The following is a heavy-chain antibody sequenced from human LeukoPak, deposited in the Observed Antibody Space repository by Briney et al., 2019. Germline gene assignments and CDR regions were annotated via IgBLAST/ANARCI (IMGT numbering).Heavy chain of an antibody. V-gene: IGHV4-39*02. CDR3: ARDRVCSVGSCYYDY. CDR2: VYYSGST. Sequence: PSEPLSLTCTVSDGSISSSSYYWCWIRQPPGKGLAWICSVYYSGSTYYTPSLKGRVTISVDTSKNQFSLKLSSVTAADTAVYYCARDRVCSVGSCYYDYWGQGTLVTVSS. CDR1: DGSISSSSYY. D-gene: IGHD2-15*01. J-gene: IGHJ4*02.